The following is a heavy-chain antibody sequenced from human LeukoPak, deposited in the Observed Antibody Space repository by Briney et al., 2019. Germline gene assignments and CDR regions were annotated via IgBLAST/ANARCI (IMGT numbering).Heavy chain of an antibody. J-gene: IGHJ4*02. CDR1: GLTVTSKY. Sequence: QSGGCLRLSCAASGLTVTSKYMAWVRQAPGKGLEWVSFINSGGTTNYADSVKGRFIISRDYSKNTLYPQMSSLRAEDTAVYYCATIVSDSSGWYHFDHWGQGALVTVSS. CDR3: ATIVSDSSGWYHFDH. D-gene: IGHD6-19*01. CDR2: INSGGTT. V-gene: IGHV3-66*01.